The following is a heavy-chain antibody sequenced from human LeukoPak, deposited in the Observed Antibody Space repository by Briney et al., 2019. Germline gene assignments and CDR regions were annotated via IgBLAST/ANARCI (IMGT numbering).Heavy chain of an antibody. J-gene: IGHJ4*02. D-gene: IGHD1-26*01. CDR3: AGAVVGAMMDY. Sequence: SETLSLTCTVSGGSISAYYWSWVRQPAGKGLEWIGRIYTSGTTSYNPSLKSRVTMSADTSKNQLSLKLSSVTAADTAMYYCAGAVVGAMMDYWGQGTLVAVSS. CDR1: GGSISAYY. CDR2: IYTSGTT. V-gene: IGHV4-4*07.